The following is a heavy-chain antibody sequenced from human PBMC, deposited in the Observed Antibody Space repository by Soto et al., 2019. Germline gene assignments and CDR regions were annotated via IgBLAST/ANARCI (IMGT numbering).Heavy chain of an antibody. CDR1: GGTFSSYA. CDR2: IIPIFGTA. Sequence: SVKVSCKASGGTFSSYAISWVRQAPGQGLEWMGGIIPIFGTANYAQKFQGRVTITADESTSTAYMELSSLRSEDTAVYYCARVNYDSSGEFDYWGQGTLVTVSS. D-gene: IGHD3-22*01. J-gene: IGHJ4*02. V-gene: IGHV1-69*13. CDR3: ARVNYDSSGEFDY.